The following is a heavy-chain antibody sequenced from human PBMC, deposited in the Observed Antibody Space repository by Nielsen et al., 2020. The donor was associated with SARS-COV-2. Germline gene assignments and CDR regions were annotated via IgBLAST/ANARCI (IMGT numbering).Heavy chain of an antibody. D-gene: IGHD6-13*01. CDR2: ISSSSSYI. CDR1: GFTFSSYS. J-gene: IGHJ4*02. V-gene: IGHV3-21*04. Sequence: GGSLRLSCAASGFTFSSYSMNWVRQAPGKGLEWVSSISSSSSYIYYADSVKGRFTISRDNSKNTLYLQMSSLRAEDTAVYYCAKSPNGLAAVWGQGTLVTVSS. CDR3: AKSPNGLAAV.